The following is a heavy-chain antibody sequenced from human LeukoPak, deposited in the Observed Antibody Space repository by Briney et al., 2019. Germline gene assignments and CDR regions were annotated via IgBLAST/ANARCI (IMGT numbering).Heavy chain of an antibody. J-gene: IGHJ4*02. Sequence: GASVKVSCKASGGTFISYAISWVGQAPGQGLEWMGGIIPIFGTANYAQKFQGRVTITADESTSTAYMELSSLRSEDTAVYYCAREGSDYSNYGTLDYWGQGTLVTVSS. D-gene: IGHD4-11*01. CDR1: GGTFISYA. CDR3: AREGSDYSNYGTLDY. V-gene: IGHV1-69*13. CDR2: IIPIFGTA.